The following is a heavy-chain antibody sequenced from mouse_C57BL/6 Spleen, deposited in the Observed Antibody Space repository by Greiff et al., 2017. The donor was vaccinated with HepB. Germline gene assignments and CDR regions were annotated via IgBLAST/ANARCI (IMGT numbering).Heavy chain of an antibody. CDR2: IYPGDGDT. CDR1: GYAFSSYW. J-gene: IGHJ4*01. CDR3: ARMDWVYAMDY. D-gene: IGHD4-1*01. V-gene: IGHV1-80*01. Sequence: QVQLKESGAELVKPGASVKISCKASGYAFSSYWMNWVKQRPEKGLEWIGQIYPGDGDTNYNGKFKGKATLTADKSSSTAYMQLSSLTSEDSAVYFCARMDWVYAMDYWGQGTSVTVSS.